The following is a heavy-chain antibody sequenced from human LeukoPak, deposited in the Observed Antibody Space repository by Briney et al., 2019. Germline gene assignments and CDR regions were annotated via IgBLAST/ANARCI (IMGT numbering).Heavy chain of an antibody. D-gene: IGHD3-16*01. CDR3: VRRGEYFDY. Sequence: SETLSLTCTVSGCSINNYYWSWIRQPPGKGLEWIGYIYYSGNTNYNPSLKSRVTISVDTSKNQFSLKLSSVTAADTAVYYCVRRGEYFDYWGQGTLVTVSS. CDR1: GCSINNYY. V-gene: IGHV4-59*08. CDR2: IYYSGNT. J-gene: IGHJ4*02.